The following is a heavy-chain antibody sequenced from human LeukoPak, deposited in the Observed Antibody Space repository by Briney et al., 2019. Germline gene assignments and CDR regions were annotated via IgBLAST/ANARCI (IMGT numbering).Heavy chain of an antibody. CDR1: GGSISSYY. CDR3: ARAEMATILGDAFDI. D-gene: IGHD5-24*01. CDR2: IYYSGST. V-gene: IGHV4-59*01. J-gene: IGHJ3*02. Sequence: SETLSLTCTVSGGSISSYYWSWIRQPPGKGLEWIGYIYYSGSTNYNPSLKSRVTISVDTSKNQFSLKLSSVTAADTAVYYCARAEMATILGDAFDIWGQGTMVTISS.